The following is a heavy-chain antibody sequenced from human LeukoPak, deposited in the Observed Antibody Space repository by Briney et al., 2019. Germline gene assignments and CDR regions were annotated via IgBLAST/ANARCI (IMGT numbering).Heavy chain of an antibody. V-gene: IGHV1-69*05. CDR1: GGTFSSYA. CDR3: ARKFDYYGSGSYHNWFDP. J-gene: IGHJ5*02. Sequence: SVKVSCKASGGTFSSYAISWVRQAPGQGLEWMGGIIPIFGTANYAQKFQGRVTITRDTSASTAYMELSSLRSEDTAVYYCARKFDYYGSGSYHNWFDPWGQGTLVTVSS. CDR2: IIPIFGTA. D-gene: IGHD3-10*01.